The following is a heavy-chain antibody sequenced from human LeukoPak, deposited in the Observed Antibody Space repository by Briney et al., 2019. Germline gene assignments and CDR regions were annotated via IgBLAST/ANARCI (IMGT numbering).Heavy chain of an antibody. Sequence: ASVKVSCKASGGTFSSYAISWVRQAPGQGLEWMGIINPSGGSTSYAQKFQGRVTMTRDTSTSTVYMELSSLRSEDTAVYYCARSVAAAGTEYFDYWGQGTLVTVSS. CDR3: ARSVAAAGTEYFDY. J-gene: IGHJ4*02. V-gene: IGHV1-46*01. CDR2: INPSGGST. CDR1: GGTFSSYA. D-gene: IGHD6-13*01.